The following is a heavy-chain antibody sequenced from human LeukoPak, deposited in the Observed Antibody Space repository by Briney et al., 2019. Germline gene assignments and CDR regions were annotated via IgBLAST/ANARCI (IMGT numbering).Heavy chain of an antibody. CDR1: GFTFSSYG. D-gene: IGHD5-18*01. J-gene: IGHJ3*02. Sequence: PGGSLRLSCAASGFTFSSYGMHWVRQAPGKGLEWVAVIWYDGSNKYYADSVKGRFTISRDNSKNTLYLQMNSLRAEDTAVYYCARRQLRTKSGVAFDIWGQGTMVTVSS. CDR2: IWYDGSNK. CDR3: ARRQLRTKSGVAFDI. V-gene: IGHV3-33*01.